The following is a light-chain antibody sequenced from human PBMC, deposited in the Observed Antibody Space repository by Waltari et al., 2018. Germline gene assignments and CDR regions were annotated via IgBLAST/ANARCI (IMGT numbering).Light chain of an antibody. Sequence: QSALTQSASVSGSPGQSITISCTGTSSDVGSYNLVSWYQPHPGKAPKLMIYEDTKRPSGVSERFSGSKSGNTASLTISGLQAEDEADYYCCSYAGSSPHVVFGGGTKLTVL. CDR3: CSYAGSSPHVV. J-gene: IGLJ2*01. CDR1: SSDVGSYNL. CDR2: EDT. V-gene: IGLV2-23*01.